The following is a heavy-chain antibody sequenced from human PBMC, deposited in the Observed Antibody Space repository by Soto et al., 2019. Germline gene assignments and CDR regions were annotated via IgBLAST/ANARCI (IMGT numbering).Heavy chain of an antibody. J-gene: IGHJ4*02. CDR3: VRAHCSGGSCYYTGDY. V-gene: IGHV1-8*01. Sequence: QVQLVQSGAEVKKPGASVKVSCKASGYTFTSYDINWVRQATGQGLEWMGWMNPNSGNTGYAQKFQGRVTMTRNTSISTAYMELSSLRSEDTAVYYCVRAHCSGGSCYYTGDYWGQGTLVTVSS. D-gene: IGHD2-15*01. CDR2: MNPNSGNT. CDR1: GYTFTSYD.